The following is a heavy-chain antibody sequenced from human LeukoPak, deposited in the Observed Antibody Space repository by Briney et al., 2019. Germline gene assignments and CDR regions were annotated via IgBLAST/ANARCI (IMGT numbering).Heavy chain of an antibody. V-gene: IGHV3-23*01. Sequence: PGGSLRLSCAASGFTFSNSAMTWVRQTPGEGLEWVSAISDSGGDTIYTDSVKGRFAISRDNAKNTLWLQMNSLRADDTAVYYCAKGSNCGEDWHRSADFWGQGTLVTVSS. CDR3: AKGSNCGEDWHRSADF. CDR2: ISDSGGDT. CDR1: GFTFSNSA. D-gene: IGHD2-21*01. J-gene: IGHJ4*02.